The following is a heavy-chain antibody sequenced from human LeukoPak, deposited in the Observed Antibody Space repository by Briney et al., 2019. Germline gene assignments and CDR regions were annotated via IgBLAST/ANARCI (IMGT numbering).Heavy chain of an antibody. J-gene: IGHJ6*03. V-gene: IGHV3-9*03. CDR1: GFTFDDYA. CDR2: ISWNSGSI. Sequence: PGGSLRLSCAASGFTFDDYAMHWVRQAPGKGLEWVSGISWNSGSIGYADSVKGRFTISRDNAKNSLYLQMNSLRAEDMALYYCAKDLDGDYFYYYMDVWGKGTTVTVSS. CDR3: AKDLDGDYFYYYMDV. D-gene: IGHD3/OR15-3a*01.